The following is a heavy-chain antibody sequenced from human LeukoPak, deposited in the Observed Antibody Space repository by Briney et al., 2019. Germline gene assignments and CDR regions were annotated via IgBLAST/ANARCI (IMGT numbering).Heavy chain of an antibody. CDR2: IYHSGST. CDR1: GGSISSSSYY. J-gene: IGHJ3*02. V-gene: IGHV4-39*01. D-gene: IGHD3-22*01. CDR3: ARRLRSGYYDSRGAMQAFDI. Sequence: SETLSLTCTVSGGSISSSSYYWGWIRQPPGKGLEWIGSIYHSGSTYYNPSLKSRVTISVDTSKNQFSLKLSSVTAADTAVYYCARRLRSGYYDSRGAMQAFDIWGQGTMVTVSS.